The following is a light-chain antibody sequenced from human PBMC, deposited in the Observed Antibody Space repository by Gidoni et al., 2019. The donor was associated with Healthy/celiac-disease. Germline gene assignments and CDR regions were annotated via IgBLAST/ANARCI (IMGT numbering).Light chain of an antibody. J-gene: IGKJ2*01. Sequence: IQMTQSPSSLSASVGDRVTITCRASQSISSYLTWYQQKPAKAPKLLIYAASSWQSGVPSRSTGSGSGRDITLTISSRRPENLAIFYLKHSYSTPRTFGQGTKLEIK. CDR3: KHSYSTPRT. V-gene: IGKV1-39*01. CDR1: QSISSY. CDR2: AAS.